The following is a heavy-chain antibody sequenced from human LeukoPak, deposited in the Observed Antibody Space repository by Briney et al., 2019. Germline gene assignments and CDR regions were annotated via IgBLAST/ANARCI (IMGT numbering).Heavy chain of an antibody. V-gene: IGHV3-21*01. D-gene: IGHD4-17*01. CDR3: ARDSYGDYAAWFDP. Sequence: GGSLRLSCAASGFTFSSYSMNWVRQAPGKGLEWVSSISSSSSYIYYADSVKGRFTISRDNAKNSLYLQMNSLRAEDTAVYYCARDSYGDYAAWFDPWGQGTLVTVSS. CDR2: ISSSSSYI. CDR1: GFTFSSYS. J-gene: IGHJ5*02.